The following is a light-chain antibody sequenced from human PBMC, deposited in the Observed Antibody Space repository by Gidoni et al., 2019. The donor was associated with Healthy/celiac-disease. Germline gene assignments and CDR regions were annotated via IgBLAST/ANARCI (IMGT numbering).Light chain of an antibody. Sequence: VWTQHPATLSVSQGERATLSCRASQSVSSNLAWYQQNPVQAPRLLIYGASTRATGIPARFSRSGSCTEFTLTISSLQSEDCAVDYCQQYKNWLPCRFGQGTKLEIK. V-gene: IGKV3-15*01. CDR2: GAS. CDR3: QQYKNWLPCR. J-gene: IGKJ2*04. CDR1: QSVSSN.